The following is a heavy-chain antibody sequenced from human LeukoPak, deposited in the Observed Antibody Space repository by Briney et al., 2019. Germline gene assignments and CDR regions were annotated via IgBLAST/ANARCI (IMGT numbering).Heavy chain of an antibody. CDR2: INANSGGT. J-gene: IGHJ6*03. CDR3: ARGIAAADQAYYYYYYMDG. D-gene: IGHD6-13*01. V-gene: IGHV1-2*02. Sequence: GASVKVSCKASGHTFTGYYMHWVRQAPGQGLEWMGWINANSGGTNYAQKFQGRVTMTRDTSISTAYMELSRLRSDDTAVYYCARGIAAADQAYYYYYYMDGGGKGTTVTISS. CDR1: GHTFTGYY.